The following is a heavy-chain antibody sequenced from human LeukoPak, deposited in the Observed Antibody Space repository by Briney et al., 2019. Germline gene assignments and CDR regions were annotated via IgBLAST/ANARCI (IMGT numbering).Heavy chain of an antibody. Sequence: PGGSQRLSCAASGFTISSYEMNWVRQAPGKGLEWVSYISSSGSTIYYADSVKGRFTISRDNAKNSLYLQMNSLRAEDTAVYYCAREVYGSGSSFDYWGQGTLVTVSS. CDR3: AREVYGSGSSFDY. CDR1: GFTISSYE. J-gene: IGHJ4*02. V-gene: IGHV3-48*03. CDR2: ISSSGSTI. D-gene: IGHD3-10*01.